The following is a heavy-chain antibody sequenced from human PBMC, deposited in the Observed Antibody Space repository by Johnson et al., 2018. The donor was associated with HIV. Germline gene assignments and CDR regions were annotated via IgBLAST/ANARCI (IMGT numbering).Heavy chain of an antibody. CDR1: GFTFSDYY. Sequence: QVQLVESGGGLVKPGGSLRLSCAASGFTFSDYYMSWIRQAPGKGLEWVSYISSSGDTIYYADSVKGRFTISRDNAKKSLYLQMNRLRAEDTAVYYCAKDLYSSSWTNDAFDIWGQGTMVTVSS. D-gene: IGHD6-13*01. CDR2: ISSSGDTI. J-gene: IGHJ3*02. CDR3: AKDLYSSSWTNDAFDI. V-gene: IGHV3-11*04.